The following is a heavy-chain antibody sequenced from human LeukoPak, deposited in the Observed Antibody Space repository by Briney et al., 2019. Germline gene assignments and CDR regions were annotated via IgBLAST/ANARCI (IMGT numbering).Heavy chain of an antibody. D-gene: IGHD3-10*01. CDR3: AKGGRGGAITMVRGVKGDYYYMDV. CDR1: GFTFSSYW. CDR2: IKQDGSEK. J-gene: IGHJ6*03. Sequence: GGSLRLSCAASGFTFSSYWMSWVRQAPGKGLEWVANIKQDGSEKYYVDSVKGRFTISRDNAKNSLYLQMNSLGAEDTAVYYCAKGGRGGAITMVRGVKGDYYYMDVWGKGTTVTISS. V-gene: IGHV3-7*03.